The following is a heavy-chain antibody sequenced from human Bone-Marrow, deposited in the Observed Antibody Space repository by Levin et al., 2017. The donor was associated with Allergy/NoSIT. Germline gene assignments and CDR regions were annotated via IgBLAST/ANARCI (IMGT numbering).Heavy chain of an antibody. CDR3: VKDMGVTTAAIGY. Sequence: SCAASGFPSDTYAMHWVRQAPGKGLEWVSGILWKSGSIGYGDSVKGRFIISSDTAKNSLFLQMNSLRADDTAFYFCVKDMGVTTAAIGYWGQGTLVTVSS. J-gene: IGHJ4*02. D-gene: IGHD4-17*01. V-gene: IGHV3-9*02. CDR2: ILWKSGSI. CDR1: GFPSDTYA.